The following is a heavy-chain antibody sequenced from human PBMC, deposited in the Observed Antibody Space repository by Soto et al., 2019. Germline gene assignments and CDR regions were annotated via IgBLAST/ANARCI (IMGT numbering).Heavy chain of an antibody. J-gene: IGHJ6*02. V-gene: IGHV3-30*18. CDR1: GFTFSSYG. Sequence: GGSLRLSCAASGFTFSSYGMHWVRQAPGKGLEWVAVISYDGSNKYYADSVKGRFTISRDNSKNTLYLQMNSLRAEDTAVYYCAKEGVVVPAASPFYYYGMDVWGQGTTVTVSS. CDR2: ISYDGSNK. CDR3: AKEGVVVPAASPFYYYGMDV. D-gene: IGHD2-2*01.